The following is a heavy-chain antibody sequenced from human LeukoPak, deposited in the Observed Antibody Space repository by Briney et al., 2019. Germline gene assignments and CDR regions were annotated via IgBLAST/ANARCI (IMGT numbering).Heavy chain of an antibody. CDR2: IYTSGST. J-gene: IGHJ5*02. CDR3: AREYSSSWDTTGWFDP. V-gene: IGHV4-4*07. D-gene: IGHD6-13*01. Sequence: PSETLSLTCTVSGDSISGFYWSWIRQAAGKGLEWIGHIYTSGSTNYNPSLKSRVTMSVDMSKNQFSLKLSSVTAADTAVYYCAREYSSSWDTTGWFDPWGQGTLVTVSS. CDR1: GDSISGFY.